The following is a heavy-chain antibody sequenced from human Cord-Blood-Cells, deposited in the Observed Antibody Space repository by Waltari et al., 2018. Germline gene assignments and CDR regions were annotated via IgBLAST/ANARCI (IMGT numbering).Heavy chain of an antibody. CDR1: GYTFTGYY. J-gene: IGHJ4*02. Sequence: QVQLVQSGAEVKKPGASVKVSCKASGYTFTGYYMPWVRQAPGQGLEWMGWINPNSGGTNYAQKFQGRVTMTRDTSISTAYMELSRLRSDDTAVYYCAVLKLGIQTEGSADYWGQGTLVTVSS. CDR3: AVLKLGIQTEGSADY. CDR2: INPNSGGT. D-gene: IGHD7-27*01. V-gene: IGHV1-2*02.